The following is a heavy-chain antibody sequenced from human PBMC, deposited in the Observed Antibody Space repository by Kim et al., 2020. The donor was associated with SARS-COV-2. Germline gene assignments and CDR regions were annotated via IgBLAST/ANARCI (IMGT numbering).Heavy chain of an antibody. Sequence: SETLSLTCSVSGDSITSGTFYWGWIRQPPGKGLEWIGIIFYTGVTHYNPSLRSRVTISVDTSRDQFSLKLSSVTAADTAVYYCARHVELYPGAFDVWGLGTIVTVSS. CDR1: GDSITSGTFY. CDR2: IFYTGVT. D-gene: IGHD1-7*01. CDR3: ARHVELYPGAFDV. V-gene: IGHV4-39*01. J-gene: IGHJ3*01.